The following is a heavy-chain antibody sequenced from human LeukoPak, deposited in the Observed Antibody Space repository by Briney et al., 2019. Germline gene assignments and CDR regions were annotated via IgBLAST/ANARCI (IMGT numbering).Heavy chain of an antibody. J-gene: IGHJ4*02. Sequence: GGSLRLSCAASGFTFSTYLMHWVRQVPGKGLVWVSRIEGDGSSTSYADSVKGRFTISRDNAKNTLDLQMNSLRAEDTAVYYCARDPSYTSGYFDDWGQGTPVIVSS. CDR3: ARDPSYTSGYFDD. CDR2: IEGDGSST. CDR1: GFTFSTYL. D-gene: IGHD6-19*01. V-gene: IGHV3-74*01.